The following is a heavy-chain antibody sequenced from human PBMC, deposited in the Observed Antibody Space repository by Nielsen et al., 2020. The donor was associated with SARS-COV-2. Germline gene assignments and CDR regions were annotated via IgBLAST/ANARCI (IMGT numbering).Heavy chain of an antibody. Sequence: GESLKISCAASGFTFSSYGMHWVRQAPGKGLEWVAVIWYDGSNKYYADSVKGRFTISRDNSKNTLYLQMNSLRAEDTAVYYCARPFYRGSTYGAFDIWGQGTMVTVSS. CDR1: GFTFSSYG. J-gene: IGHJ3*02. CDR2: IWYDGSNK. V-gene: IGHV3-33*01. D-gene: IGHD1-26*01. CDR3: ARPFYRGSTYGAFDI.